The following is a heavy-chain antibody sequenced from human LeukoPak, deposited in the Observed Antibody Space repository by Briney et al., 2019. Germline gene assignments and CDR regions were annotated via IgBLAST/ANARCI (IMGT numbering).Heavy chain of an antibody. CDR2: INPSGGST. V-gene: IGHV1-46*01. D-gene: IGHD6-13*01. Sequence: ASVKVSCKASGGTFSSYAISWVRQAPGQGLEWMGIINPSGGSTSYAQKFQGRVTMTRDTSTSTVYMELSSLRSEDTAVYYCARDLSSSWYSGYYFDYWGQGTLVTVSS. CDR1: GGTFSSYA. CDR3: ARDLSSSWYSGYYFDY. J-gene: IGHJ4*02.